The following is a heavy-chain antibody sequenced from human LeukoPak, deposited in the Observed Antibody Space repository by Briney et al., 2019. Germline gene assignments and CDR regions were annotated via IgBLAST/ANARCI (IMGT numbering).Heavy chain of an antibody. J-gene: IGHJ4*02. CDR3: AKVGGGFDY. CDR1: GFTFSSYS. CDR2: ISRSSGCI. V-gene: IGHV3-21*01. Sequence: GGSLRLSCAASGFTFSSYSMIWVRQAPGKGLEWVSSISRSSGCIYYADSVRGRFTISRDNAKNSLFLQMNSLRAEDTAVYYCAKVGGGFDYWGQGTLVTVSS. D-gene: IGHD3-16*01.